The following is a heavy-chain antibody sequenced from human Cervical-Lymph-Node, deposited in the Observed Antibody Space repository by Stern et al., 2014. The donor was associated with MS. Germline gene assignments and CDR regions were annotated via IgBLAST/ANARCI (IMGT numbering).Heavy chain of an antibody. V-gene: IGHV1-2*02. D-gene: IGHD2/OR15-2a*01. CDR2: INPSNGDT. CDR1: GYTFTYYY. Sequence: VQLVESGAEVKKPGASVKVSCKASGYTFTYYYLHWVRQAPGQKLEWLGWINPSNGDTNSARKFQGRVTLTRDTSVSTAYMELRRLTSDDSAVYYCARDPRLIEDPYFYYDMDLWGQGTTVHVSS. J-gene: IGHJ6*02. CDR3: ARDPRLIEDPYFYYDMDL.